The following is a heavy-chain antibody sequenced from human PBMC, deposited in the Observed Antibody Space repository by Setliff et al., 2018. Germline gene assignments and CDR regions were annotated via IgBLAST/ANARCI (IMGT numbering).Heavy chain of an antibody. D-gene: IGHD6-19*01. CDR1: GYPFIGYF. V-gene: IGHV1-2*02. CDR3: ARGHSSGWSEGWFDP. Sequence: ASVKVSCKASGYPFIGYFMHWVRQAPGQGLEWMGWINPKTGDTLYAPKFQGRVTMTRDTSISTAYMELSRLRSDDTAVYYCARGHSSGWSEGWFDPWGQGTLVTVSS. J-gene: IGHJ5*02. CDR2: INPKTGDT.